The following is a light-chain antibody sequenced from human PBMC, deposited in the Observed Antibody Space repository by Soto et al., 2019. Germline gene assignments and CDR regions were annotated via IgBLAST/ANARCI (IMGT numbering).Light chain of an antibody. Sequence: QSVLTQPPSVSAAPGQGVTISCAGTSSNIGAGYDVHWYQQVPGTAPKLLIYTNSNRPSGVPDRFSGSKSGTSASLAITGLQAADEADYYCQSYDSSLSALVFGGGTKVTVL. CDR2: TNS. J-gene: IGLJ3*02. V-gene: IGLV1-40*01. CDR3: QSYDSSLSALV. CDR1: SSNIGAGYD.